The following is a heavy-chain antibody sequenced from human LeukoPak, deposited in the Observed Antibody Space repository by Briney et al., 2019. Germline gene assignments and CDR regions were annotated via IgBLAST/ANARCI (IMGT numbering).Heavy chain of an antibody. D-gene: IGHD3-22*01. CDR1: GFTFSSYA. Sequence: GGSLRLSCAASGFTFSSYAMSWVRQAPGKGLEWGSAISGSGGSTYYADSVKGRFTISRDNSKNTLYLQMNSLRAEDTAVYYCARFYPPDYYDSSGYPDYWGQGTLVTVSS. J-gene: IGHJ4*02. CDR2: ISGSGGST. CDR3: ARFYPPDYYDSSGYPDY. V-gene: IGHV3-23*01.